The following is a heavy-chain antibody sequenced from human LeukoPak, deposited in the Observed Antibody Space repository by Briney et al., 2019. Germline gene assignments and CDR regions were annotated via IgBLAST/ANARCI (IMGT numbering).Heavy chain of an antibody. V-gene: IGHV3-33*01. Sequence: PGGSLRLSCAASGFTFKTFGMHWFRQAPGKGLEWVAAVWYVGSNTYYADSVKGRFTISRDNSKNTLHLQMDSLRVEDTAVYYCSRGPSYCDYADHWGQGTLVSVSS. D-gene: IGHD4-17*01. CDR3: SRGPSYCDYADH. CDR2: VWYVGSNT. CDR1: GFTFKTFG. J-gene: IGHJ5*02.